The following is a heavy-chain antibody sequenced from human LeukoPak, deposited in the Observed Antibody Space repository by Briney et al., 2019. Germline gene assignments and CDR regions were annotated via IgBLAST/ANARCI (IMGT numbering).Heavy chain of an antibody. CDR1: GGSISSRNW. V-gene: IGHV4-4*02. J-gene: IGHJ5*02. CDR3: ARGGYYGSGNDFRFDP. CDR2: IHYTGST. Sequence: SETLSLTCAVSGGSISSRNWWSWVRQTPGKGLECIGYIHYTGSTNYNPSLKSRVTISVETSKNQFSLKLKSVTAADTAVYYCARGGYYGSGNDFRFDPWGQGTLVTVSS. D-gene: IGHD3-10*01.